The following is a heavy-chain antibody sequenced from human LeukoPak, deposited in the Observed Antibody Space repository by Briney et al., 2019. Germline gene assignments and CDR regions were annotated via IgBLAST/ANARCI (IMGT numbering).Heavy chain of an antibody. V-gene: IGHV3-7*01. CDR1: GFTFSSYW. J-gene: IGHJ3*02. CDR2: IKQDGSEK. Sequence: GGSLRLSCAAPGFTFSSYWMSWVRQAPGKGLEWVANIKQDGSEKYYVDSVKGRFTISRDNAKNSLYLQMNSLRAEDTAVYYCARATYYYDSSGYPPGAFDIWGQGTMVTVSS. CDR3: ARATYYYDSSGYPPGAFDI. D-gene: IGHD3-22*01.